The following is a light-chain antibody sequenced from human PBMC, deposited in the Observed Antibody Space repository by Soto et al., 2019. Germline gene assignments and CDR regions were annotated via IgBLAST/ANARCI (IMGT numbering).Light chain of an antibody. Sequence: EIVLTQSPGTLSLSAGERATLSCRASQSVSSTYLAWYEQKPGQAPRLLIYGASSRATGIPDRFSGSGSGTDFTLTISRVEPEDFAVFFCHQYGSSPWTFGQGTKVEIK. J-gene: IGKJ1*01. CDR3: HQYGSSPWT. V-gene: IGKV3-20*01. CDR2: GAS. CDR1: QSVSSTY.